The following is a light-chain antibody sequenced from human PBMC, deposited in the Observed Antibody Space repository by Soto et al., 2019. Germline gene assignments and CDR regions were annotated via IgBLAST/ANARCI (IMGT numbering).Light chain of an antibody. Sequence: QSVLTQPACVSGSPGQSITISCTGTSSDVGGYNYVSWYQQHPSKAPKLMIYDVSNRPSGVSNRFSGSKSGNTASLTISGLQAEDEADYYCSSYTSSSTYVFGTGTKVTVL. CDR1: SSDVGGYNY. CDR3: SSYTSSSTYV. V-gene: IGLV2-14*01. CDR2: DVS. J-gene: IGLJ1*01.